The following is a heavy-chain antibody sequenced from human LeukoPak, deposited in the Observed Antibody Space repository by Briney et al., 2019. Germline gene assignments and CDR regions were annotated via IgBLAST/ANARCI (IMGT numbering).Heavy chain of an antibody. V-gene: IGHV3-23*01. D-gene: IGHD3-10*02. CDR1: GFIFSNYT. CDR3: AKDNYVREVLIAYFDS. J-gene: IGHJ4*02. Sequence: GGSLRLSCAASGFIFSNYTMNWVRQAPGEGLEWVSAISSSGVGTYYADSVKGRFTISRDNSKSTMYLQMNSLRAEDTAIYFCAKDNYVREVLIAYFDSWGQGTLVTVSS. CDR2: ISSSGVGT.